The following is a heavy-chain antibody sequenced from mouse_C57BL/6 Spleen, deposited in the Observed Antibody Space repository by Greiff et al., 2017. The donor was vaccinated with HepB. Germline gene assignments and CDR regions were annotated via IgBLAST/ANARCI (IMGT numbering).Heavy chain of an antibody. CDR1: GFTFSSYA. V-gene: IGHV5-4*01. Sequence: DVKLVESGGGLVKPGGSLKLSCAASGFTFSSYAMSWVRQTPEKRLEWVATISDGGSYTYYPDNVKGRFTISRDNAKNNLYLQMSHLKSEDTAMYYCAREGATVVGGYYFDYWGQGTTLTVSS. D-gene: IGHD1-1*01. CDR3: AREGATVVGGYYFDY. J-gene: IGHJ2*01. CDR2: ISDGGSYT.